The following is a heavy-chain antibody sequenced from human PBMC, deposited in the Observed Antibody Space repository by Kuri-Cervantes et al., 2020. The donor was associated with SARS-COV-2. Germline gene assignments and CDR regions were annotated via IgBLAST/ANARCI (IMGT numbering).Heavy chain of an antibody. D-gene: IGHD5-18*01. V-gene: IGHV3-74*03. J-gene: IGHJ5*02. CDR3: AKDNSDSYGCNWFDP. CDR2: INNDGSST. Sequence: GESLKISCAASGFTFSSYWMHWVRQAPGKGLVWVSRINNDGSSTTYAESVKGRFTISRDNSKNTLYLQMNSLRAEDTAVYYCAKDNSDSYGCNWFDPWGQGTLVTVSS. CDR1: GFTFSSYW.